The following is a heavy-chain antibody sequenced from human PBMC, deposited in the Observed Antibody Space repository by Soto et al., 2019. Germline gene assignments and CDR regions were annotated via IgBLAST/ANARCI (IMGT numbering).Heavy chain of an antibody. J-gene: IGHJ4*02. Sequence: SETLSLTCTVSGASMYSYHWSWIRQPAGKGLEWIGHIHSSGSTNYNPSLKSRVTMSVDTSKKQFSLRLMSLTAADTAVYSFAHWGQGTLVTVSS. CDR1: GASMYSYH. CDR3: AH. V-gene: IGHV4-4*07. CDR2: IHSSGST.